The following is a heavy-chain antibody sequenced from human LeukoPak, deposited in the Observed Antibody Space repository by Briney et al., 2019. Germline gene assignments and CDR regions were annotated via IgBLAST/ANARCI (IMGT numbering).Heavy chain of an antibody. D-gene: IGHD1-26*01. CDR2: ITPIFGTA. V-gene: IGHV1-69*05. CDR1: GGTFSSYA. Sequence: ASVKVSCKASGGTFSSYAISWVRQAPGQGLEWMGRITPIFGTANYAQKFQGRVTITTDESTSTAYMELSSLRSEDTAVYYCARDDVVGARLRDAFDIWGQGTMVTVSS. J-gene: IGHJ3*02. CDR3: ARDDVVGARLRDAFDI.